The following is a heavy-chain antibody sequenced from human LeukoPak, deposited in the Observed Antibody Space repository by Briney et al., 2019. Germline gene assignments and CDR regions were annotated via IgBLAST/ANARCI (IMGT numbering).Heavy chain of an antibody. Sequence: ASVKVSCKASGYTFTRYDINWVRQATGQGLEWMGWMNPNRGDTGYAQKFQGRVTMTTDTSTSTAYMELRSLRSDDTAVYYCARDGYQPLLYTYWGQGTLVTVSS. CDR1: GYTFTRYD. CDR3: ARDGYQPLLYTY. J-gene: IGHJ4*02. CDR2: MNPNRGDT. V-gene: IGHV1-8*01. D-gene: IGHD2-2*02.